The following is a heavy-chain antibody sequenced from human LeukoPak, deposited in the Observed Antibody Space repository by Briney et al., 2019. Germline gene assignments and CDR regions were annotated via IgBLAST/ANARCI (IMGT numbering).Heavy chain of an antibody. V-gene: IGHV1-18*01. CDR3: ARARIGYCSSTSCYPPDY. Sequence: GASVKVSCKASGYTFTSYGISWVRQAPGQGLEWMGWISAYNGNTNYAQKLQGRVTMTTDTSTSTAYMELRSLRSDDTAVYYCARARIGYCSSTSCYPPDYWGQGTLVTVSS. J-gene: IGHJ4*02. CDR1: GYTFTSYG. CDR2: ISAYNGNT. D-gene: IGHD2-2*01.